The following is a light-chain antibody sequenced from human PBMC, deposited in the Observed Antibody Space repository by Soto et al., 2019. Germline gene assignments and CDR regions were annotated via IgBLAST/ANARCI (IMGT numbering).Light chain of an antibody. CDR1: SSDVGGYNY. CDR3: CSYAGSLGV. Sequence: QSALTQPRSVSGSPGQSVTISCTGTSSDVGGYNYVSWYQQHPAKAPKLMIYDVSKRPSGVPDRFSGSKSGNTASLTISGLQAEDEADYYCCSYAGSLGVFGGGTKLTVL. V-gene: IGLV2-11*01. CDR2: DVS. J-gene: IGLJ2*01.